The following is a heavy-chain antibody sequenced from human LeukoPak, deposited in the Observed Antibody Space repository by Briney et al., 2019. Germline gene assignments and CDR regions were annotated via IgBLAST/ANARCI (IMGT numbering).Heavy chain of an antibody. Sequence: GESLKISCKGSGYTFTSYWVGWVRQVPGKGLEWMGTIYPGDSDTRYRPSFQGQVTISADKSISTAYWQWSSLKASDTAMYYCARGGYSGYAGFDPWGQGTLVTVSS. CDR2: IYPGDSDT. CDR3: ARGGYSGYAGFDP. CDR1: GYTFTSYW. D-gene: IGHD5-12*01. V-gene: IGHV5-51*01. J-gene: IGHJ5*02.